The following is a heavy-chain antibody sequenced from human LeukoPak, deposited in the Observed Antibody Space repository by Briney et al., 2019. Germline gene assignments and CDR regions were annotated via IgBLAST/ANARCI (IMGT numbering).Heavy chain of an antibody. D-gene: IGHD3-16*01. J-gene: IGHJ4*02. Sequence: GASVKVSCKASGYTFTSYAISWVRQAPGQGLEWMGGIIPIFGTADYAQKFQGRVTITTDESTSTAYMELSCLRSEDTAVYYCARWKETDIGGFDYWGQGTLVTVSS. CDR2: IIPIFGTA. CDR1: GYTFTSYA. CDR3: ARWKETDIGGFDY. V-gene: IGHV1-69*05.